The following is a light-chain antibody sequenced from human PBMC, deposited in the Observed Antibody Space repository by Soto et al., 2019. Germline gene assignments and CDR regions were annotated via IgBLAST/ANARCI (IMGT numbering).Light chain of an antibody. J-gene: IGKJ1*01. CDR2: KAS. CDR3: QQYNDNWT. CDR1: QSISSW. V-gene: IGKV1-5*03. Sequence: DIQMTQSPSTLSASVGDTVTITCRASQSISSWLAWYQQKPGTAPKLLIYKASTLQSGVPSRFSGSGSGTEFTLTNSSLQPYDSATYYCQQYNDNWTFGQGTKVEIK.